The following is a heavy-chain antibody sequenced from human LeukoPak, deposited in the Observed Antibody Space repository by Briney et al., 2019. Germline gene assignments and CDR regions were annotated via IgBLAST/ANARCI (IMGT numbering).Heavy chain of an antibody. D-gene: IGHD3-10*02. CDR2: ISSSGSTI. CDR3: AELGITMIGGV. Sequence: HPGGSLRLSCAASGFTFSSYEMNWVRQAPGKGLEWVSYISSSGSTIYYADSVKGRFTISRDNAKNSLYLKMNSLRAEDTAVYYCAELGITMIGGVWGKGTTVTVSS. V-gene: IGHV3-48*03. CDR1: GFTFSSYE. J-gene: IGHJ6*04.